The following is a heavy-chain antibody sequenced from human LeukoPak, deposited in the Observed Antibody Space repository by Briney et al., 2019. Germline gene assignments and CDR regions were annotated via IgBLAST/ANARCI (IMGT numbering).Heavy chain of an antibody. V-gene: IGHV3-23*01. CDR2: ISGSGGST. Sequence: GGSLRLSCAASGFTFSNAWMNWVRQAPGKGLEWVSAISGSGGSTYYADSVKGRFTISRDNSKNTLYLQMNSLRAEDTAVYYCARDYDFHASPFDYWGQGTLVTVSS. J-gene: IGHJ4*02. D-gene: IGHD3-3*01. CDR3: ARDYDFHASPFDY. CDR1: GFTFSNAW.